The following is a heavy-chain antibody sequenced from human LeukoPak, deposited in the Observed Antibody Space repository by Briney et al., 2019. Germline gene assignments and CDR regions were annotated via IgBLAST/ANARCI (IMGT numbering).Heavy chain of an antibody. CDR3: ARGRWFGELTYYYYYYMDV. Sequence: PSETLSLTCTVSGGSISSYYWSWIRQPAGKGLEWIGRIYTGGSTNYNPSLKSRVTMSVDTSKNQFSLKLSSVTAADTAVYYCARGRWFGELTYYYYYYMDVWGKGTTVTVSS. J-gene: IGHJ6*03. V-gene: IGHV4-4*07. CDR2: IYTGGST. CDR1: GGSISSYY. D-gene: IGHD3-10*01.